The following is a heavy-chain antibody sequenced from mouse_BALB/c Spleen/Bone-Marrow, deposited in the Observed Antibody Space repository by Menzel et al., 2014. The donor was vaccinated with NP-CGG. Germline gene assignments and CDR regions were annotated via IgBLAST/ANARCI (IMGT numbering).Heavy chain of an antibody. CDR3: ARLGYYGSFAY. J-gene: IGHJ3*01. CDR1: GFDFSRYW. V-gene: IGHV4-1*02. D-gene: IGHD1-2*01. CDR2: INPDSNTI. Sequence: EVMLVESGGGLVQPGGSLKLSCAASGFDFSRYWMSWVRQAPGKGLEWIGEINPDSNTINYTPSLKDKFIISRDNAKNTPYLQMSKVRSEDTALYYCARLGYYGSFAYWGQGTLVTVSA.